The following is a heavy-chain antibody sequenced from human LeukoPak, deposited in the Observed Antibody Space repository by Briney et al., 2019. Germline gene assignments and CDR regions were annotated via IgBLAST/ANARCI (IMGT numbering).Heavy chain of an antibody. CDR2: IYSGGST. V-gene: IGHV3-66*01. CDR1: GFTVSSNY. J-gene: IGHJ5*02. CDR3: ARGCRWSSTSCPNGIDP. D-gene: IGHD2-2*01. Sequence: GGSLRLSCAASGFTVSSNYMSWVRQAPGKGLEWVSVIYSGGSTYYADSVKGRFTISRDNSKDTLYLQMNSLRAEDTAVYYCARGCRWSSTSCPNGIDPWGQGTLVTVSS.